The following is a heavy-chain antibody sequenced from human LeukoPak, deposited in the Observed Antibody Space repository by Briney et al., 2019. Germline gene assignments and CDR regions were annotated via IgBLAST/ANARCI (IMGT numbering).Heavy chain of an antibody. J-gene: IGHJ4*02. D-gene: IGHD3-22*01. Sequence: GGSLRLSCAASGFIFSSYGMHWVRQAPGKGLEWVAYIRYDGSNKYYADSVKGRFIISRENSKKTLYLQMNSLRAEDTAVYYCAKGLYYYDSSGYPDWGQGTLVTVSS. V-gene: IGHV3-30*02. CDR2: IRYDGSNK. CDR3: AKGLYYYDSSGYPD. CDR1: GFIFSSYG.